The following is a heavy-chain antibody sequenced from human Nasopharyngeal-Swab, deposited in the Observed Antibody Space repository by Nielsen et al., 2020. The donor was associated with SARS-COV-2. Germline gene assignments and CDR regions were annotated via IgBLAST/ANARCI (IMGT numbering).Heavy chain of an antibody. CDR1: GGSISSYY. CDR2: IYYSGSI. D-gene: IGHD6-6*01. J-gene: IGHJ4*02. V-gene: IGHV4-59*12. CDR3: VRLWGSYYSSSDY. Sequence: SETLSLTCTVSGGSISSYYWSWIRQPPGKGLEWIGYIYYSGSINYNPSLRSRVTISVDTSKNQFSLKLSSVTAADTAVYYCVRLWGSYYSSSDYWGQGTLVTVSS.